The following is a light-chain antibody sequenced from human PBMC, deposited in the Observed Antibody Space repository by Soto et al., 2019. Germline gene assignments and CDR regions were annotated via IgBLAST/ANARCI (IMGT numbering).Light chain of an antibody. Sequence: DIQMTQSPSAMSASVGDRVTISCRASHNINYYLAWFQQKPGKVPKRLIYSASGLQSGVPSRFSGSGSGTEFTLTITGLQPEDTAIYYCLQHNSYPLTFGGGTKVEIK. CDR2: SAS. CDR3: LQHNSYPLT. CDR1: HNINYY. J-gene: IGKJ4*01. V-gene: IGKV1-17*03.